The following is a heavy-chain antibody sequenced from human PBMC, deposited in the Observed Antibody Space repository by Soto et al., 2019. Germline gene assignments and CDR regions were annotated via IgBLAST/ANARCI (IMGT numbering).Heavy chain of an antibody. CDR3: AKEQWRGYDFFSGDV. D-gene: IGHD3-3*01. CDR1: GFTFSRYA. V-gene: IGHV3-23*01. Sequence: EVQLLESGGGVVQPGGSLRLSCVVSGFTFSRYAMSWVRQAPGKGLEWVSTISSSGGSTYYADAVKGHFTISRDDSKNTLYLQMNSLRADDTAVYYCAKEQWRGYDFFSGDVWGQGTLVTVSS. J-gene: IGHJ4*02. CDR2: ISSSGGST.